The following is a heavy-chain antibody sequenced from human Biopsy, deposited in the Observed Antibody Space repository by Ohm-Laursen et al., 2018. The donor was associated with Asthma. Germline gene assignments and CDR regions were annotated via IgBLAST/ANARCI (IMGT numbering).Heavy chain of an antibody. V-gene: IGHV1-69*01. CDR1: GGTFSRYA. Sequence: SSVKVSCKASGGTFSRYAISWVRQAPGQGLEWMGGIIPIFGTANYAQKFQGRVTITADESTSTAYMELSSLRSEDTAVYYCARASRAAMVTTLYYGMDVWGQGTTVTVSS. CDR3: ARASRAAMVTTLYYGMDV. CDR2: IIPIFGTA. J-gene: IGHJ6*02. D-gene: IGHD5-18*01.